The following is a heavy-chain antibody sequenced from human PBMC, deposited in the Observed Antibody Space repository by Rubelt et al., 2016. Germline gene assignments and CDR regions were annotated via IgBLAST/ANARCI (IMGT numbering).Heavy chain of an antibody. J-gene: IGHJ4*02. CDR3: ARLIIATHPDY. Sequence: QVQLQESGPGLVKPSQTLSLTCTVSGVSLSSGAYYWTWIRHLPGKGLEWIGYIYYSGRSSHNPSLEGRISTSVDTSKNQFSLRLGLVTAAGTAGYYCARLIIATHPDYWGQGTLVTVSS. CDR1: GVSLSSGAYY. D-gene: IGHD2-15*01. V-gene: IGHV4-30-4*01. CDR2: IYYSGRS.